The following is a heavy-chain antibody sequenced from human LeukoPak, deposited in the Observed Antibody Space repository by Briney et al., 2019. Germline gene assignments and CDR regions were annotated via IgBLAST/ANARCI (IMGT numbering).Heavy chain of an antibody. J-gene: IGHJ4*02. CDR2: IYYSGST. Sequence: SETLSLTCTVPGGSISSYYWSWIRQPPGKGLEWIGYIYYSGSTNYNPSLKSRVTISVDTSKNQFSLKLSSVTAADTAVYYCASSSIAARGAFDYWGQGTLVTVSS. CDR3: ASSSIAARGAFDY. D-gene: IGHD6-6*01. CDR1: GGSISSYY. V-gene: IGHV4-59*01.